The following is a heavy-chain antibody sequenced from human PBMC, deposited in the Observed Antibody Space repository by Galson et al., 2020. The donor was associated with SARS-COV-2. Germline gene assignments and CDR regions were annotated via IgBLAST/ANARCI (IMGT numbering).Heavy chain of an antibody. Sequence: GESLKISCKGSGYTFTDYWIAWLRQMPGKGLEWMGIIYPGDSDTRYSPSFQGQVTISADNSITTAYLQWGSLKASDTAMYYCARQGDDFADYDAFDIWGQGTLVTVSS. CDR3: ARQGDDFADYDAFDI. V-gene: IGHV5-51*01. J-gene: IGHJ3*02. CDR2: IYPGDSDT. D-gene: IGHD4-17*01. CDR1: GYTFTDYW.